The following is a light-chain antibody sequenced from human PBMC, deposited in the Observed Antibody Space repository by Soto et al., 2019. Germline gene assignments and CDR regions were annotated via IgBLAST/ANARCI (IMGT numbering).Light chain of an antibody. CDR3: QQSYVTPA. CDR2: AAS. CDR1: QTISRY. V-gene: IGKV1-39*01. Sequence: DIQMTHSPSSLSASVVXXVXIXXRASQTISRYLNWYQQKPGKAPQLLIYAASSLQSGVPSRFSGSGSGTDFTLTISSLQPDDFATYYCQQSYVTPAFGQGTKVDIK. J-gene: IGKJ1*01.